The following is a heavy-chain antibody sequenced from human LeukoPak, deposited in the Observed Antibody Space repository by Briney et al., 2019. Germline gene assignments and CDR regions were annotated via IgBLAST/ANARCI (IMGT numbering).Heavy chain of an antibody. V-gene: IGHV4-59*01. Sequence: PSETLSLTCAVYGGSFTTYYWSWIRQPPGKGLEWIAYIYYSGSTNYNPSLKSRVTISVDTSKNQFSLKLSSVTAADTAVYYCARVYYSNSYDYWYFDLWGRGTLVTVSS. J-gene: IGHJ2*01. CDR1: GGSFTTYY. CDR3: ARVYYSNSYDYWYFDL. CDR2: IYYSGST. D-gene: IGHD6-13*01.